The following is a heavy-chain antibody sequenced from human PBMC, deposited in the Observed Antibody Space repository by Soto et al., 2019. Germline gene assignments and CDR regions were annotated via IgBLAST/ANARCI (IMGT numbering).Heavy chain of an antibody. Sequence: ASVKVSCKASGYTFTNYDMNWVRQATGQGPEWMGWMNPNSGNTGYAQKFQGRITMTRDTSIRTAYMELNSLTSDDTAVYYCATYCSGGSCYVYWGQGTPVTVSS. J-gene: IGHJ4*02. D-gene: IGHD2-15*01. CDR2: MNPNSGNT. V-gene: IGHV1-8*01. CDR3: ATYCSGGSCYVY. CDR1: GYTFTNYD.